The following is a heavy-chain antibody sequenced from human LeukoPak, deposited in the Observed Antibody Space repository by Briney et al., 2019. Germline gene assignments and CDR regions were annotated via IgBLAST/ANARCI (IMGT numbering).Heavy chain of an antibody. V-gene: IGHV4-30-4*07. CDR1: GDSLSSGGYS. J-gene: IGHJ4*02. CDR3: ARVTVGALDY. Sequence: PSETLSLTCEVSGDSLSSGGYSWSWIRQPPGKGLEWIGYIRYSGSTYYNPSLKSRLTMSVDMSKNQFSLKLSSVTAADTAVYYCARVTVGALDYWGQGTLVTVSS. CDR2: IRYSGST. D-gene: IGHD1-26*01.